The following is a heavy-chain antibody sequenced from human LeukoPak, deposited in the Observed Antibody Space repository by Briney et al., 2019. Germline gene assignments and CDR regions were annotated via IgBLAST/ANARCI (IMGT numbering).Heavy chain of an antibody. CDR3: ASLDPNYDILSGSPNFDY. V-gene: IGHV5-51*01. CDR1: GYSFNSYW. CDR2: IYLGDSDT. D-gene: IGHD3-9*01. J-gene: IGHJ4*02. Sequence: GESLKISCKGSGYSFNSYWIGWVRQMPGKGLEWMGIIYLGDSDTRYSPSFQGQVTISADKSISTAYLQWSSLKASDTAMYYCASLDPNYDILSGSPNFDYWGQGTLVTVSS.